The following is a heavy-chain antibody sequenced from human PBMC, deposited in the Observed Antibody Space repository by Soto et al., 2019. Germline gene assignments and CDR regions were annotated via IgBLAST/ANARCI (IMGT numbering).Heavy chain of an antibody. Sequence: SQTLSLTCAISEDSVSSNSAAWNWIRQSPSRGLEWLGRTYYRTKWYNDYAVSVKSRITINPDTSKNQFSLQLNSVTPEDTAVYYCARGRWDIVVVPAAIAHYGMDVWGQGTTVPVSS. CDR3: ARGRWDIVVVPAAIAHYGMDV. CDR1: EDSVSSNSAA. J-gene: IGHJ6*02. V-gene: IGHV6-1*01. D-gene: IGHD2-2*01. CDR2: TYYRTKWYN.